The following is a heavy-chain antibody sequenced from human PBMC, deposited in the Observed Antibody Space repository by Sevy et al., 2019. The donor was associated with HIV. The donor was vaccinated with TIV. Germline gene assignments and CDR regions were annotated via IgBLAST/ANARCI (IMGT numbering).Heavy chain of an antibody. Sequence: SETLSLTCTVSGGSVSSGSYYWTWIRQPPGKGLEWIGYIYKSGRTNYNPSLKRRVTISVDTSKNQFSLKLTSVTAADTAVYYCARDIVQGWWLVVYWGQGTLVTVSS. V-gene: IGHV4-61*01. CDR1: GGSVSSGSYY. D-gene: IGHD6-19*01. CDR3: ARDIVQGWWLVVY. CDR2: IYKSGRT. J-gene: IGHJ4*02.